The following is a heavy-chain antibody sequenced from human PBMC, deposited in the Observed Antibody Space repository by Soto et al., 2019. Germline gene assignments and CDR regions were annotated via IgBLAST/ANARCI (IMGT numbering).Heavy chain of an antibody. CDR2: LSGSGGST. J-gene: IGHJ4*02. Sequence: GGSLRLSCAASGFTFSSFAMGWVRQAPGKGLEWVSALSGSGGSTYSADSLKGRFTISRDNSKHTQYLQMNSIRAEDTAAYYCERGADPAFPYYFDYWGQGTLVTVSS. CDR3: ERGADPAFPYYFDY. CDR1: GFTFSSFA. V-gene: IGHV3-23*01. D-gene: IGHD5-18*01.